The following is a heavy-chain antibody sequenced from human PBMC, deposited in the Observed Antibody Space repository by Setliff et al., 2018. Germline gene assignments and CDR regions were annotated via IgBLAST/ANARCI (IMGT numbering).Heavy chain of an antibody. J-gene: IGHJ4*02. CDR2: IIPIFGTA. D-gene: IGHD5-12*01. Sequence: SVKVSCKASGYTFTTYGVAWVRQAPGQGLEWMGGIIPIFGTANYAQKFQGRVTMTRDTSTSTAYMELSSLKSQDTAVYFCARGNRDGYIPFEHWGQGTRLAVAS. CDR1: GYTFTTYG. V-gene: IGHV1-69*05. CDR3: ARGNRDGYIPFEH.